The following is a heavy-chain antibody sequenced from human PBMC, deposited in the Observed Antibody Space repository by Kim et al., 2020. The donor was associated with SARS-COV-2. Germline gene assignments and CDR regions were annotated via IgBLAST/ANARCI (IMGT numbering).Heavy chain of an antibody. CDR2: ISGGGVNK. V-gene: IGHV3-23*01. J-gene: IGHJ6*02. CDR3: AKVVVMDDYNYYYYYGMDV. D-gene: IGHD4-4*01. CDR1: GFTFSSYA. Sequence: GGSLRLSCAASGFTFSSYAMSWDRQAPGKGLEWVSVISGGGVNKFYADSVRGRFTISRDNFKNTLYLQMNSLRDEDTALYYCAKVVVMDDYNYYYYYGMDVWGQGTAVTVSS.